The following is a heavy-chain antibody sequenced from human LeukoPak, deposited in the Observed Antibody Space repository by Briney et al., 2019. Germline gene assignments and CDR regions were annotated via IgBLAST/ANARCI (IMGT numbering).Heavy chain of an antibody. V-gene: IGHV3-23*01. Sequence: GGSLRLSCAASGFTFSSYAMSWVRQAPGKGLEWVSAISGSGGSTYCADSVKGRFTISRDNAKNTLYLQMNSLRVEDTAVYFCARRPTSNAFDIWGQGTMVTVSS. CDR2: ISGSGGST. D-gene: IGHD3-16*01. J-gene: IGHJ3*02. CDR1: GFTFSSYA. CDR3: ARRPTSNAFDI.